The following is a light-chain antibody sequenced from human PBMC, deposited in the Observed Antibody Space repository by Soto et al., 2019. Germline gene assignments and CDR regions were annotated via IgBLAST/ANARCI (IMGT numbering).Light chain of an antibody. CDR2: GAS. V-gene: IGKV3-20*01. CDR3: QQSGDSQWT. CDR1: QSVSSSY. Sequence: EIVLTQSPGTLSLSPGERATLSCRASQSVSSSYLAWYQQKPGQAPRLLIYGASSRATGIPDRFSGSGSGTDFTLTISRLEPEDFAVYYCQQSGDSQWTLGQGTKVDI. J-gene: IGKJ1*01.